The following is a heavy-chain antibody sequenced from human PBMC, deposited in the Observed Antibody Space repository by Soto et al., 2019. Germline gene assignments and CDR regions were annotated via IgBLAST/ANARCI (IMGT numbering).Heavy chain of an antibody. CDR1: GGTLRSYS. CDR2: IIPIFGTA. Sequence: QVQLVQSGAEVKKPGSSVKVSCKASGGTLRSYSISWVRQAPGQGLEWMGGIIPIFGTANYAQKFQGRVTIIADESTSTAYMELTNLKSEDTAVYYCARSRLGGKLPSYNWLDPWGQGTLVTVSS. CDR3: ARSRLGGKLPSYNWLDP. V-gene: IGHV1-69*01. D-gene: IGHD3-16*02. J-gene: IGHJ5*02.